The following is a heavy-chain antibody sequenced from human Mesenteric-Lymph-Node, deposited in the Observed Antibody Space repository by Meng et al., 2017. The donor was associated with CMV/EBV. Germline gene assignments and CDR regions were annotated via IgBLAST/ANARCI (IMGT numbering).Heavy chain of an antibody. Sequence: SCQASGGTFSSYAISWVRQAPGQGLEWMGGIIPIFGTANYAQKFQGRVTITTDESTSTAYMELSSLRSEDTAVYYCARVGRTDYYFDYWGQGTLVTVSS. CDR1: GGTFSSYA. CDR3: ARVGRTDYYFDY. CDR2: IIPIFGTA. V-gene: IGHV1-69*05. J-gene: IGHJ4*02. D-gene: IGHD1-14*01.